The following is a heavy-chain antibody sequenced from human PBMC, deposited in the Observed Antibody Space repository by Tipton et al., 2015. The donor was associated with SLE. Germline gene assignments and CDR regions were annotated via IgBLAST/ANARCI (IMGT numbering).Heavy chain of an antibody. J-gene: IGHJ6*02. Sequence: QLVQSGPEVGKPGASVKVSCRASGYTFTGYFLYWVRQAPGQGLEWIGRINPNSGGTSYAQKFQGRVTMTRDTSLSTAYMDLSRLTSDDTAVYYCARVLMPLPRYYSGLDVWGPGTTVTVS. CDR2: INPNSGGT. CDR3: ARVLMPLPRYYSGLDV. V-gene: IGHV1-2*06. D-gene: IGHD3-16*01. CDR1: GYTFTGYF.